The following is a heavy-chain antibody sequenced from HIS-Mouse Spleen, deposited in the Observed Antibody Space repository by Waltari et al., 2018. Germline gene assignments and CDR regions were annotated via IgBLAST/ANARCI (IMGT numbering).Heavy chain of an antibody. D-gene: IGHD6-6*01. Sequence: QVQLVESGGGGVQPGRSLRLPCAASGFTFSSYAMHWVSRAPGKGLGWVAVLSYDGSNKYYADSVKGRFTISRDKSKNTLYLQMNSLRAEDTAVYYCARGMYSSSWLSPADDAFDIWGQGTMVTVSS. CDR2: LSYDGSNK. J-gene: IGHJ3*02. CDR3: ARGMYSSSWLSPADDAFDI. CDR1: GFTFSSYA. V-gene: IGHV3-30-3*01.